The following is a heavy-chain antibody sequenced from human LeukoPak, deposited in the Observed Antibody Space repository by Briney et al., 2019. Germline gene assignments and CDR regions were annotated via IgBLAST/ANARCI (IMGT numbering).Heavy chain of an antibody. CDR1: GFTFSAYV. D-gene: IGHD2-21*01. CDR2: ISGDGGST. V-gene: IGHV3-43*02. Sequence: PGGSLRLSCAASGFTFSAYVMHWVRQAPGKGLEWVSLISGDGGSTYYADSVKGRFTISRDNSKNSLYLQMNSLRTEDTALYYCAKDCFAGCQSLYFFVYCGQGTLVTVSS. J-gene: IGHJ4*02. CDR3: AKDCFAGCQSLYFFVY.